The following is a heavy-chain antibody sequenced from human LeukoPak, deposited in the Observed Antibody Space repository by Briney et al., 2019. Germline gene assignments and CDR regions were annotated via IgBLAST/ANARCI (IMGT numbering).Heavy chain of an antibody. CDR1: GDSISNYY. Sequence: SETLSLTCTVSGDSISNYYWSWIRRPAGKGLEWIGRIYTSGSTNYNPSLKRRVTMSVDTSKNQFSLKLSSVTAADTAVYYCARVSLVRGAPDYYFDYWGQGTLVTVSS. CDR3: ARVSLVRGAPDYYFDY. J-gene: IGHJ4*02. CDR2: IYTSGST. D-gene: IGHD3-10*01. V-gene: IGHV4-4*07.